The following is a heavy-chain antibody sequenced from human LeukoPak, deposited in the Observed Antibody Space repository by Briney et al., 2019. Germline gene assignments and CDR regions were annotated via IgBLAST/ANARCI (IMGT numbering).Heavy chain of an antibody. D-gene: IGHD5-18*01. CDR2: INPNSGGT. CDR1: GYTFTGYY. CDR3: ARVRGKRGYSYGYKDY. V-gene: IGHV1-2*02. J-gene: IGHJ4*02. Sequence: GASVKVSCKASGYTFTGYYMHWMRQAPGQGLEWMGWINPNSGGTNYAQEFQGRVTMTRDTSISTAYMELSRLRSDDTAVYYCARVRGKRGYSYGYKDYWGQGTLVTVSS.